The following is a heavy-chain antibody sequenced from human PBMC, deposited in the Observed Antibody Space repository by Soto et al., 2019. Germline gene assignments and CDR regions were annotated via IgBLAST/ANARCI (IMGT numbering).Heavy chain of an antibody. CDR1: GGSISGYY. D-gene: IGHD3-16*01. CDR2: IYYSGSP. Sequence: PSETLSLTCTVSGGSISGYYWSWIRQSPGKGLEWIGYIYYSGSPNYNPSLKSRVTISVDTSKNQFSLMLSSVTAADTAVYYCARVPPEGVGGMDVWGQGTKVTVSS. V-gene: IGHV4-59*01. CDR3: ARVPPEGVGGMDV. J-gene: IGHJ6*02.